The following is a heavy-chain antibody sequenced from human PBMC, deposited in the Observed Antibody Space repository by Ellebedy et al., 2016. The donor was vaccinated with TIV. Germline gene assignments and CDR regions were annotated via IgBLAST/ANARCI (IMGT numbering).Heavy chain of an antibody. CDR2: ITYDSSTI. D-gene: IGHD5-24*01. J-gene: IGHJ4*02. Sequence: GESLKISCAASGFTFSSYSMNWVRQAPGKGLECISFITYDSSTIYYADSVKGRFTISRDNAKNSLYLQMNSLRADDTAVYYCARARRRDVYMDRDYWGQGTLVTVSS. V-gene: IGHV3-48*04. CDR1: GFTFSSYS. CDR3: ARARRRDVYMDRDY.